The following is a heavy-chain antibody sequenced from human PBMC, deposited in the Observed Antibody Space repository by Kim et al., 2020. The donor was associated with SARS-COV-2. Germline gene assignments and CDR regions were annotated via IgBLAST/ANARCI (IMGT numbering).Heavy chain of an antibody. CDR2: ISWNSGSI. CDR3: AKDSSSGWSPKYYFDY. V-gene: IGHV3-9*01. Sequence: GGSLRLSCAASKFTFDDYAMHWVRQAPGKGLEWVSGISWNSGSIGYADSVKGRFTISRDTAKNSLYLQMNSLRAEDTALYYCAKDSSSGWSPKYYFDYWGQGTLVTVSS. CDR1: KFTFDDYA. J-gene: IGHJ4*02. D-gene: IGHD6-19*01.